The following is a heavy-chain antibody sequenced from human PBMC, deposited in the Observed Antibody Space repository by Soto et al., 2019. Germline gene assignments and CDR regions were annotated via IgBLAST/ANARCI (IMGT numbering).Heavy chain of an antibody. J-gene: IGHJ4*02. CDR2: ISAYNGNT. CDR1: GYTFTSYG. CDR3: ARGDILTGYWPSWSLDY. V-gene: IGHV1-18*01. D-gene: IGHD3-9*01. Sequence: GASVKVSCKASGYTFTSYGISWVRQAPGQGLEWMGWISAYNGNTNYAQKLQGRVTMTTDTSTSTAYMELRSLRSDDTAVYYCARGDILTGYWPSWSLDYWGQGTLVTVSS.